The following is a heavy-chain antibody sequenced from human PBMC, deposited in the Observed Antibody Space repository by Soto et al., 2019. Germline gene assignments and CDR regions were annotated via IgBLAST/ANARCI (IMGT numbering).Heavy chain of an antibody. D-gene: IGHD4-17*01. CDR2: IYYSGST. CDR1: GGSISSGGSY. Sequence: QVQLQESGPGLVKPSQTLSLTCTVSGGSISSGGSYWSWIRQHPGKGLEWIGYIYYSGSTYYNPSLKSRVTISVDTSKNQFSLKLSSVTAADTAVYYCARDPTVTPGRPGVYVWGKGNTVTVSS. J-gene: IGHJ6*04. CDR3: ARDPTVTPGRPGVYV. V-gene: IGHV4-31*03.